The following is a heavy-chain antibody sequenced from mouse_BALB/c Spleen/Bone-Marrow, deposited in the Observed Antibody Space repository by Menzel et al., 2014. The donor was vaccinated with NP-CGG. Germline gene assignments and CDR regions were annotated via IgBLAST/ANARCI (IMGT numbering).Heavy chain of an antibody. Sequence: QVQLQQPGAELVRPGSSVKISCKASGYAFSRSWMNWVKQRPGQGLEWIGQIYPGDDDTNYSGKFKGRATLTADKSSGSAYVQLSSLASEDSAVYFCTRSTPLAYWGQGTLVTVSA. CDR3: TRSTPLAY. CDR2: IYPGDDDT. CDR1: GYAFSRSW. D-gene: IGHD1-1*01. J-gene: IGHJ3*01. V-gene: IGHV1-80*01.